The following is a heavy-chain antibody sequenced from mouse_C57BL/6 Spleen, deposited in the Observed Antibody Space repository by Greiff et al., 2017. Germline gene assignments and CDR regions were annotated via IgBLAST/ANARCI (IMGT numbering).Heavy chain of an antibody. CDR1: GYAFSSSW. D-gene: IGHD1-1*01. J-gene: IGHJ2*01. Sequence: QVQLQQSGPELVKPGASVKISCKASGYAFSSSWMNWVKQRPGKGLEWIGRIYPGDGDTNYNGKFKGKATLTADKSSSTAYMQLSSLTSEDSAVYFCARSGITTIVARFDYWGQGTTLTVSS. CDR3: ARSGITTIVARFDY. CDR2: IYPGDGDT. V-gene: IGHV1-82*01.